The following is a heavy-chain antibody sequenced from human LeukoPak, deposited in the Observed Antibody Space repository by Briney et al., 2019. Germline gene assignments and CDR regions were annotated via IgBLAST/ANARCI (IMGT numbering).Heavy chain of an antibody. V-gene: IGHV4-34*01. J-gene: IGHJ4*02. CDR1: GGSFSGYY. CDR3: ARARITMVRGVIIDY. Sequence: SETLSLTCAVSGGSFSGYYWSWIRQPPGKGLEWIGEINHSGSTNYNPSLKSRVTISVDTSKNQFSLKLSSVTAADTAVYYCARARITMVRGVIIDYWGQGTLVTVSS. CDR2: INHSGST. D-gene: IGHD3-10*01.